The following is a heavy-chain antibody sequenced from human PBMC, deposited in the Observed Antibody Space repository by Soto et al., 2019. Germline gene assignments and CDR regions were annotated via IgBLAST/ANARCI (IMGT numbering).Heavy chain of an antibody. V-gene: IGHV1-69*08. J-gene: IGHJ4*02. CDR1: GGTFSSYT. Sequence: QVQLVQSGAEVKKPGSSVKVSCKASGGTFSSYTISWVRQAPGQGLEWMGRIIPILGIANYAQKFQGRVTITANKSTSPAYMELSSLRSEDTAVYYCARDTETGYSDYCGQGTLVTVSS. CDR2: IIPILGIA. CDR3: ARDTETGYSDY.